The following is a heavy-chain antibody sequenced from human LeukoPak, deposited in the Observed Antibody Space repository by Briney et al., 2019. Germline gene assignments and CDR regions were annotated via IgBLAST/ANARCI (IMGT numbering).Heavy chain of an antibody. CDR1: GFTFSSYA. CDR2: IYSGGST. CDR3: ARDPLSPSSN. V-gene: IGHV3-53*01. D-gene: IGHD2-2*01. J-gene: IGHJ4*02. Sequence: GGSLRPSCTASGFTFSSYAMSWVRQAPGKGLEWVSVIYSGGSTYYADSVKGRFTISRDNSKNTLYLQMNSLRAEDTAVYYCARDPLSPSSNWGQGTLVTVSS.